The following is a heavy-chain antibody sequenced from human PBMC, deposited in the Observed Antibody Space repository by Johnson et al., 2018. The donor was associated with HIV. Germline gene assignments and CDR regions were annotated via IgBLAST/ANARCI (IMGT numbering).Heavy chain of an antibody. J-gene: IGHJ3*02. V-gene: IGHV3-66*01. CDR2: IYSGGTT. D-gene: IGHD5-18*01. Sequence: VQLVESGGGLVQPGGSLGLACAASGFTVSNNYMTWVRQPPGKGLEWVSVIYSGGTTYYADSVKGRFTISRDNSKNTLYLQMNSLRAEDTAVYYCARAYTYGAFDIWGQGTMVTVSS. CDR1: GFTVSNNY. CDR3: ARAYTYGAFDI.